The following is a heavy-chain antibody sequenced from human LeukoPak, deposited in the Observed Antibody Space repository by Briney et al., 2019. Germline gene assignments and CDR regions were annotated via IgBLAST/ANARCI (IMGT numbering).Heavy chain of an antibody. J-gene: IGHJ4*02. Sequence: GGSLRLSCAASGFTFSSYGMHWVRQAPGKGLEWVAVISYDGSDKNYADSVKGRFTISRDNSKNTLYLQMNSLRAEDTAVYYCAHASSGYYYTPGDYWGQGTLVTVSS. CDR3: AHASSGYYYTPGDY. CDR1: GFTFSSYG. D-gene: IGHD3-22*01. V-gene: IGHV3-30*03. CDR2: ISYDGSDK.